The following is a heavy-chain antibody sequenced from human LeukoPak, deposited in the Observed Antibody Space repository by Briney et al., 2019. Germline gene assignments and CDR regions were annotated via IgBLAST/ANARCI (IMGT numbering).Heavy chain of an antibody. CDR3: ARQSYGSGSYDSAIDY. D-gene: IGHD3-10*01. V-gene: IGHV3-23*01. J-gene: IGHJ4*02. Sequence: VQPGGSLRLSCAASGFTFSSYAMSWVRQAPGKGLEWVSAISGSGGSTYYADSVKGRFTISRDNSKNTLYLQMNSLRAEDTAVYYCARQSYGSGSYDSAIDYWGQGTLVTVSS. CDR1: GFTFSSYA. CDR2: ISGSGGST.